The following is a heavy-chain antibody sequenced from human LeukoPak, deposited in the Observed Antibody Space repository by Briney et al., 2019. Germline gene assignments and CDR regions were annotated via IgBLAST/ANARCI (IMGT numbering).Heavy chain of an antibody. V-gene: IGHV4-59*01. Sequence: SETLSLTCTVSGAPISSYYWTWIRRSPTKGLEWIGHMYNSGKTDYNPSLKSRVSISLNMSKNQFSLRLGSVTAADTAVYYCARDSISGHLPGMDVWGKGITVTVSS. CDR3: ARDSISGHLPGMDV. J-gene: IGHJ6*03. D-gene: IGHD3-3*01. CDR2: MYNSGKT. CDR1: GAPISSYY.